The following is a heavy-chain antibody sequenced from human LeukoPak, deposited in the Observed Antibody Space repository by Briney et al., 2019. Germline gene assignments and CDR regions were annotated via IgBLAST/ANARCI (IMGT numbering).Heavy chain of an antibody. CDR2: IIPISGTT. CDR3: ATLCCGSYYMDV. V-gene: IGHV1-69*06. Sequence: SVKVSCKASGYTFTSYDINWVRQAPGQGLEWMGGIIPISGTTNYAQKFQGRVTITADKSTSTAYMELSSLRSEDTAVYYCATLCCGSYYMDVWGKGTTVTVSS. J-gene: IGHJ6*03. D-gene: IGHD2-15*01. CDR1: GYTFTSYD.